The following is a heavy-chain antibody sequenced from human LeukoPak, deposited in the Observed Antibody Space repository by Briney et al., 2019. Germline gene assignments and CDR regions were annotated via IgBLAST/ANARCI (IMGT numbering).Heavy chain of an antibody. CDR1: GFTFSSYW. CDR3: AREWSGYDYYFDY. D-gene: IGHD5-12*01. CDR2: IKQDGSEK. J-gene: IGHJ4*02. Sequence: GSLRLSYAASGFTFSSYWMSWVRQAPGKGLEWVANIKQDGSEKYYVDSVKGRFTISRDNAKNSLYLQMNSLRAKDTAVYYCAREWSGYDYYFDYWGQGTLVTVSS. V-gene: IGHV3-7*01.